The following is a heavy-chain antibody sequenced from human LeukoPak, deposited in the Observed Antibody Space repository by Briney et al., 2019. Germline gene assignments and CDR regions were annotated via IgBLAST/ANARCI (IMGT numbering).Heavy chain of an antibody. J-gene: IGHJ6*03. Sequence: SETLSLTCTVSGGSISSSSYYWGWIRQPPGKGLEWSGSIYYSGSTYYNPPLKSRVTISVDTSKNQSSLKLRSVTAADTAVYYCASPPLAARMDVWGKGTTVTVSS. CDR2: IYYSGST. CDR1: GGSISSSSYY. CDR3: ASPPLAARMDV. V-gene: IGHV4-39*01. D-gene: IGHD6-6*01.